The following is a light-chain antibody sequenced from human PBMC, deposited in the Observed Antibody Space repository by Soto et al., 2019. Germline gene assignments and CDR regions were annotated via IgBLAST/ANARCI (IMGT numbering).Light chain of an antibody. CDR2: GAS. CDR1: QSVSSN. CDR3: QQYNNWPFT. V-gene: IGKV3-15*01. Sequence: EIVMTQSAATLSVSPGERATLSCRASQSVSSNLAWYQQKPGQAPRLLIYGASTKATGIPARFSGSGSGTDFTLTISSLQSADFAVYYCQQYNNWPFTFGPGNKVGIK. J-gene: IGKJ3*01.